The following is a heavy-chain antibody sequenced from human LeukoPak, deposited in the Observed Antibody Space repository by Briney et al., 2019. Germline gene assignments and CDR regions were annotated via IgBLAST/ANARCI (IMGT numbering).Heavy chain of an antibody. J-gene: IGHJ4*02. CDR2: IYYSGST. Sequence: SETLSLTCTVSGGSISSYYWSWIRQPPGKGLEWIGYIYYSGSTNYNPSLKSRVTISVDTSKNQFSLKLSSVTAADTAVYYCASSVVAFADYWGQGTLVTVSS. CDR3: ASSVVAFADY. D-gene: IGHD2-2*01. V-gene: IGHV4-59*01. CDR1: GGSISSYY.